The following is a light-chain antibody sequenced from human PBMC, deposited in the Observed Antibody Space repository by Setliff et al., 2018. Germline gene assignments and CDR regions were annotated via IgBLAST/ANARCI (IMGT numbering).Light chain of an antibody. CDR3: CSYAGSYTSLYG. J-gene: IGLJ1*01. CDR2: DVS. CDR1: SSDVGGYNY. V-gene: IGLV2-11*01. Sequence: QSALTQPRSVSGSPGQSVTISCTGTSSDVGGYNYVSWCQQHPGKAPKLMIYDVSKRPSGVPDRFSGSKSGNTASLTISGLQAEDEADYYCCSYAGSYTSLYGFGTGTKV.